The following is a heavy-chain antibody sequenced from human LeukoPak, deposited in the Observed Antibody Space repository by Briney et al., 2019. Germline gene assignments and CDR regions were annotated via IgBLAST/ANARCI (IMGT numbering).Heavy chain of an antibody. CDR2: ISSSSSTI. V-gene: IGHV3-48*01. CDR1: GFTFSSYS. CDR3: ASPGITIFGVVSDAFDI. Sequence: GGSLRLSCAASGFTFSSYSMNWVRQAPGKGLEWVSYISSSSSTIYYADSVKGRFTISRDNAKNSLYLQMNSLRAEDTAVYYCASPGITIFGVVSDAFDIWGQGTMVTVSS. J-gene: IGHJ3*02. D-gene: IGHD3-3*01.